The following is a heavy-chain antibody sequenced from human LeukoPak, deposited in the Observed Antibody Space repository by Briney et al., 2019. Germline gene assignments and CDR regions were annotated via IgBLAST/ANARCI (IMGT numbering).Heavy chain of an antibody. D-gene: IGHD5-12*01. V-gene: IGHV1-2*02. Sequence: ASVKVSCKASGYTFTGYYMHSVRQAPGQGLEWMGWINPNSGGTNYAQKFQGRVTMTRDTSISTAYMELSRLRSDDTAVYYCARDRYSGYDWDFDYWGQGILVTVSS. CDR3: ARDRYSGYDWDFDY. CDR1: GYTFTGYY. CDR2: INPNSGGT. J-gene: IGHJ4*02.